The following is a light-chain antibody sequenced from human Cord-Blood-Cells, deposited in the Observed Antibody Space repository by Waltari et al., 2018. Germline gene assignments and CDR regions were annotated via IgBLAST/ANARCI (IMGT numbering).Light chain of an antibody. V-gene: IGLV3-21*04. CDR1: NIGSKS. Sequence: SYVLTQSPSVSVAPGKTARITCGGNNIGSKSVHWYQQKPGQAPVLVIYYDSDRPSGIPERFSGSNSGNTATLTISRVEAGDEADYYCQVWDSSSDHYVFGTGTKVIVL. CDR3: QVWDSSSDHYV. CDR2: YDS. J-gene: IGLJ1*01.